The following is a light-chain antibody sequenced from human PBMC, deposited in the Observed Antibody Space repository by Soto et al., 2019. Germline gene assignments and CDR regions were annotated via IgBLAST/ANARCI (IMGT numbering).Light chain of an antibody. CDR2: GAS. Sequence: EIVLTQSPGTLSLSPGERATLSCRASQSVSSSYLAWYQQKSGQAPRLLIYGASSRATGLPDRFSGRGSGTDFTLTISRLEPEDFAVYYCQQYGSSPPATFGQGTRLEIK. J-gene: IGKJ5*01. CDR3: QQYGSSPPAT. V-gene: IGKV3-20*01. CDR1: QSVSSSY.